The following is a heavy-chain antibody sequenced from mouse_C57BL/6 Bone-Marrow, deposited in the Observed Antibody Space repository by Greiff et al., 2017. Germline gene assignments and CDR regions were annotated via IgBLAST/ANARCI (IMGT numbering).Heavy chain of an antibody. CDR2: IWTGGGT. CDR3: ARNHYYGSSSAMDY. J-gene: IGHJ4*01. D-gene: IGHD1-1*01. CDR1: GFSLTSYA. Sequence: VKVVESGPGLVAPSQSLSITCTVSGFSLTSYAISWVRQPPGKGLEWLGVIWTGGGTNYNSALKSRLSISKDNSKSQVFLKMNSLQTDDTARYYCARNHYYGSSSAMDYWGQGTSVTVSS. V-gene: IGHV2-9-1*01.